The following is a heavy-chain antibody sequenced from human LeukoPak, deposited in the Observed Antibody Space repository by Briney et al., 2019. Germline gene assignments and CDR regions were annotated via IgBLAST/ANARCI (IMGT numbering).Heavy chain of an antibody. CDR2: LYYSGSN. CDR3: ARFRGSEKGDY. Sequence: PAETLSLTCTVSGDSISSYYWSWIRQPPGKGLEWIGYLYYSGSNNYNPSLKSRVTISVDMSKNQFSLKLSSVTAADTAVYYCARFRGSEKGDYWGQGTLVTVSS. CDR1: GDSISSYY. V-gene: IGHV4-59*01. J-gene: IGHJ4*02. D-gene: IGHD3-10*01.